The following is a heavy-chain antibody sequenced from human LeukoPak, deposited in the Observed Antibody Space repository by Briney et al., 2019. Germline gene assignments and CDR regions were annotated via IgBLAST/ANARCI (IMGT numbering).Heavy chain of an antibody. CDR2: ISSSSSYI. CDR1: GFTFSSYS. V-gene: IGHV3-21*04. D-gene: IGHD3-10*01. J-gene: IGHJ3*02. CDR3: ARPYGSGSYLDAFDI. Sequence: GGSLRLSCAASGFTFSSYSMNWVRQAPGKGLEWVSSISSSSSYIYYAGSVKGRFTISRDNAKNSLYLQMNSLRAEDTALYYCARPYGSGSYLDAFDIWGQGTMVTVSS.